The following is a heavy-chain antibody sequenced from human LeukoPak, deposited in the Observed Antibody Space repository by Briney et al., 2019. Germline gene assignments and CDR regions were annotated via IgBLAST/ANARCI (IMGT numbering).Heavy chain of an antibody. Sequence: ASVKVSCKASGYTFNSYDINWVRQATGQGLEWMGWIDPDSGGTNYAQKFQGRVTMTRDTSISTAYMELSSLISDDTAVYYCATIAAAGSDFDYWGQGTLVTVSS. CDR1: GYTFNSYD. CDR2: IDPDSGGT. CDR3: ATIAAAGSDFDY. V-gene: IGHV1-2*02. D-gene: IGHD6-13*01. J-gene: IGHJ4*02.